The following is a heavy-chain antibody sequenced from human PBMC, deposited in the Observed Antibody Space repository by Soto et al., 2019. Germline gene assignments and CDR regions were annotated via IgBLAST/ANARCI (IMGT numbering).Heavy chain of an antibody. CDR3: ASLVVPADYYYGMDV. CDR1: GGSISSSNW. CDR2: IYHSGST. Sequence: SETLSLTSAVPGGSISSSNWWSWVRQPPGKGLEWIGEIYHSGSTNYNPSLKSRVTISVDKSKNQFSLKLSSVTAADTAVYYCASLVVPADYYYGMDVWGQGTTVTVSS. D-gene: IGHD2-2*01. V-gene: IGHV4-4*02. J-gene: IGHJ6*02.